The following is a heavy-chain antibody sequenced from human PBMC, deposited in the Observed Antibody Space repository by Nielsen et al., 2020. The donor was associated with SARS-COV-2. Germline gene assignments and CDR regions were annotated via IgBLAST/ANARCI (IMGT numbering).Heavy chain of an antibody. J-gene: IGHJ4*02. CDR1: GFAFDSYA. V-gene: IGHV3-9*01. Sequence: SLKISCAASGFAFDSYAIHWVRQAPGKGLEWVSGISWNSDRIAYADAVKGRFTISRDNAKNSLYLQMNSLRVEDTAVYFCARVGYDYVWGNLFHYWGQGTLVTVSS. D-gene: IGHD3-16*01. CDR3: ARVGYDYVWGNLFHY. CDR2: ISWNSDRI.